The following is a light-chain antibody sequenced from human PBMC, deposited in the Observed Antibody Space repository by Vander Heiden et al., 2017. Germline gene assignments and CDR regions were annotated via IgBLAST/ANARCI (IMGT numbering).Light chain of an antibody. CDR2: GAS. CDR3: QQYNTWPPRT. Sequence: EIVMTQSPATLSVSPGERATLSCRASQSVSSNLAWYQQKPGQAPRLLIYGASTRATGIPARFSGSGSGTEFTLTISSLQSEDFAVYYCQQYNTWPPRTFGQETKVGI. V-gene: IGKV3-15*01. CDR1: QSVSSN. J-gene: IGKJ1*01.